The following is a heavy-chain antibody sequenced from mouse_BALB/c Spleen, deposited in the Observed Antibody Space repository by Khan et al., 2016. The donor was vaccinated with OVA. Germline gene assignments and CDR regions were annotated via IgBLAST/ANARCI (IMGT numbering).Heavy chain of an antibody. CDR1: GYTFTTYW. Sequence: VQLQESGAELAKPGASVKMSCKASGYTFTTYWMHWVKQRPGQGLEWIGYINPTSGYTDYNEKFKDRATVSADKSSSTAYMQLSSLTSEDSEVYYCTRDRIDYWGQGTTLTVSS. J-gene: IGHJ2*01. CDR3: TRDRIDY. V-gene: IGHV1-7*01. CDR2: INPTSGYT.